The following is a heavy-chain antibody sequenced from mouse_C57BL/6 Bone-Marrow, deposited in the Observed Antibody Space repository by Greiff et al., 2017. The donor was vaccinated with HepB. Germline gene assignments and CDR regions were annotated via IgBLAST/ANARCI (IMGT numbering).Heavy chain of an antibody. J-gene: IGHJ4*01. CDR3: TRWNPLFAMDY. Sequence: EVQVVESGTVLARPGASVKMSCKTSGYTFTSYWMHWVKQRPGQGLEWIGAIYPGNSDTSYNQKFKGKAKLTAVTSASTADMARSSLTNEDSAVYYCTRWNPLFAMDYWGQGTSVTVSS. CDR2: IYPGNSDT. CDR1: GYTFTSYW. V-gene: IGHV1-5*01. D-gene: IGHD1-1*01.